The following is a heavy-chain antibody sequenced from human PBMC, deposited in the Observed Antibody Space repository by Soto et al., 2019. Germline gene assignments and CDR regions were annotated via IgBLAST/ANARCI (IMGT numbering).Heavy chain of an antibody. CDR1: GFTFSSYD. D-gene: IGHD6-13*01. Sequence: GGSLRLSCAAPGFTFSSYDMHWVRQATGKGLEWVSAIGTAGDTYYPGSVKGRFTISRENAKNSLYLQMNSLRAGDTAVYYCERQGIFGAFDIWGQGTMVSVSS. CDR2: IGTAGDT. CDR3: ERQGIFGAFDI. V-gene: IGHV3-13*01. J-gene: IGHJ3*02.